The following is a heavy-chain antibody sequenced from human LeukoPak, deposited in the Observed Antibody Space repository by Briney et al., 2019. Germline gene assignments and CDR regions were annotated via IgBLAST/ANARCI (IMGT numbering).Heavy chain of an antibody. D-gene: IGHD5-12*01. J-gene: IGHJ4*02. V-gene: IGHV1-2*02. Sequence: ASVKVSCKASGYTFTGYYMHWVRQAPGQGLEWMGWINPNSGGTNYAQKFQGRVTMTRNTSISTAYMELSSLRSEDTAVYYCARGIRGYSGYHLTYYFDYWGQGTLVTVSS. CDR1: GYTFTGYY. CDR3: ARGIRGYSGYHLTYYFDY. CDR2: INPNSGGT.